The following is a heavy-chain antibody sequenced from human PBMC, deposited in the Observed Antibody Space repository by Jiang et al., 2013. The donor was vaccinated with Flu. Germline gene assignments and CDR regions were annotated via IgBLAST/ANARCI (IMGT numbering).Heavy chain of an antibody. CDR1: GYTFTSHG. CDR3: ARVSGGAPVYYFDY. Sequence: SGAEVKKPGASVKVSCKASGYTFTSHGINRVRQAPGQGLEWMGWISVYNGNTIYARKFQDRVTMTADTSTSSAYMELRSLRSDDTAVYYCARVSGGAPVYYFDYWGQGALVTVSS. J-gene: IGHJ4*02. V-gene: IGHV1-18*01. D-gene: IGHD2-8*02. CDR2: ISVYNGNT.